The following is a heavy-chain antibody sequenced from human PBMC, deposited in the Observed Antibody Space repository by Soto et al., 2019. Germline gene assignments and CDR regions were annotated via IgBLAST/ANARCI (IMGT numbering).Heavy chain of an antibody. CDR3: AIASGGHPAWRHCSER. V-gene: IGHV4-38-2*01. Sequence: SETRSLTCSVSGYCISSGYHWSWIRQTPGKGLEWIGSISHSGTSFYNPSLRSRVTISMDTSNNHFSLKLNSLTATDTAVYYCAIASGGHPAWRHCSERWRQGTL. CDR2: ISHSGTS. D-gene: IGHD2-15*01. CDR1: GYCISSGYH. J-gene: IGHJ5*02.